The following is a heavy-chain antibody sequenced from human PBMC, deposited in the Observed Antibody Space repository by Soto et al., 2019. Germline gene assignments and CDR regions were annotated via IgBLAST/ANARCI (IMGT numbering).Heavy chain of an antibody. D-gene: IGHD6-13*01. V-gene: IGHV4-34*01. CDR2: INHSGGT. Sequence: PSETLSLTCAVYGGSFSGYYWSWIRQPPGKGLEWIGEINHSGGTNYNPSLKSRVTISVDTSKNQFSLKLSSVTAADTAVYYCARERGSSSWRYYYYGMDVWGQGTKVTV. J-gene: IGHJ6*02. CDR3: ARERGSSSWRYYYYGMDV. CDR1: GGSFSGYY.